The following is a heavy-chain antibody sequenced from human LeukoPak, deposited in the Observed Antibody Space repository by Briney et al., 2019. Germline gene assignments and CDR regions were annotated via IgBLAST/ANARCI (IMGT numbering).Heavy chain of an antibody. CDR3: AKAIPVVAPAAHDY. V-gene: IGHV3-30*02. CDR1: GFAFSEYG. D-gene: IGHD2-15*01. Sequence: GGSLRLSCAASGFAFSEYGMYWVRQAPGKGLEWVAYIRYHGETKYYADSVKDRFTVSRDNAKNTLYLQMNSLRTEDTAVYYCAKAIPVVAPAAHDYWGQGSLVTVSS. CDR2: IRYHGETK. J-gene: IGHJ4*02.